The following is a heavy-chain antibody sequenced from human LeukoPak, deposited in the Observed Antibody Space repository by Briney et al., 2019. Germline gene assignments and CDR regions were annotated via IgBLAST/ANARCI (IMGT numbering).Heavy chain of an antibody. CDR1: GDSINSHY. V-gene: IGHV4-59*11. CDR2: IHYSGIT. D-gene: IGHD5-12*01. CDR3: ARDTYDYYFDP. Sequence: PSETLSLTCTVSGDSINSHYRNWIRQPPGRGPEWIGCIHYSGITYYSPSLKSRVAISVDTSKKQFSLKLNSVTAADTAVYYCARDTYDYYFDPWGQGTLVTVSS. J-gene: IGHJ5*02.